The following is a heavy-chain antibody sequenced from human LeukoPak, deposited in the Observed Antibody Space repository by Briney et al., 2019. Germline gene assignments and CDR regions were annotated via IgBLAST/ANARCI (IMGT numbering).Heavy chain of an antibody. CDR2: IKEDGSEK. J-gene: IGHJ4*02. Sequence: GGSLRLSCAASGFTFSNYWMSWVRQAPGKGLEWVANIKEDGSEKYYVDSVKGRFTISRDNAKNSLYLKMNGVRAEDTAVYYYARDLVFEGIAVAGSDWGQGTLVTVSS. CDR3: ARDLVFEGIAVAGSD. V-gene: IGHV3-7*01. CDR1: GFTFSNYW. D-gene: IGHD6-13*01.